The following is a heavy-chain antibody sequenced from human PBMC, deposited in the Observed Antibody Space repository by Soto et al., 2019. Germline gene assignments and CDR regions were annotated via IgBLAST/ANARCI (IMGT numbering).Heavy chain of an antibody. CDR3: VRPRWGAGDA. CDR2: IKEDGSGK. D-gene: IGHD3-16*01. J-gene: IGHJ5*02. V-gene: IGHV3-7*05. Sequence: EVRLVESGGGLVRPGGSLRLSCAVSGFTFRNYWMSWVRQIPGKGLEWMANIKEDGSGKYYVDSVKGRFTISRDNVKNSLYLQMNGLRVDDTATYYCVRPRWGAGDAWGQGILVIVSS. CDR1: GFTFRNYW.